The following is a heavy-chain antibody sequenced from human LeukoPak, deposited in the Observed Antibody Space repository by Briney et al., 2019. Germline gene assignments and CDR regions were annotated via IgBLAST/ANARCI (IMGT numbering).Heavy chain of an antibody. CDR3: AKTGSGSYYDH. CDR1: GFTFSAYG. CDR2: ISYDGSVQ. V-gene: IGHV3-30*18. Sequence: PGGSLRLSCAASGFTFSAYGMHWVRQAPGKGLEWVAVISYDGSVQYYAASVKGRFAISRDNSKNTLYLQMNSPRAEDTAVYYCAKTGSGSYYDHWGQGTLVTVSS. D-gene: IGHD1-26*01. J-gene: IGHJ4*02.